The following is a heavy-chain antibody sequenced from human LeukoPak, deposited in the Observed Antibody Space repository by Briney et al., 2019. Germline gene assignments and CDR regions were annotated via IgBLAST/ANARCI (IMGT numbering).Heavy chain of an antibody. D-gene: IGHD4-11*01. CDR3: ARSTVTTYYYYYYYMDV. CDR1: GGTFISYA. CDR2: IIPIFGTA. V-gene: IGHV1-69*05. Sequence: VASVTVSCKASGGTFISYAISWVRQAPGQGLEWMGGIIPIFGTANYAQKFQGRVTITTDESTSTAYMELSSLRSEDTAVYHCARSTVTTYYYYYYYMDVWGKGTTVTVSS. J-gene: IGHJ6*03.